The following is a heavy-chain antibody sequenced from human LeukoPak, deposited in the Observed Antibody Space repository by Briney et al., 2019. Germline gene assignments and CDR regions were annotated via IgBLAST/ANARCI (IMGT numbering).Heavy chain of an antibody. Sequence: EASVKVSCKASGYTFTGYYMHWVRQAPGQGLEWMGWISAYNGNTNYAQKLQGRVTMTTDTSTSTAYMELRSLRSDDTAVYYCARAMGGSSWQEVFDIWGQGTMVTVSS. J-gene: IGHJ3*02. CDR1: GYTFTGYY. D-gene: IGHD6-13*01. V-gene: IGHV1-18*04. CDR2: ISAYNGNT. CDR3: ARAMGGSSWQEVFDI.